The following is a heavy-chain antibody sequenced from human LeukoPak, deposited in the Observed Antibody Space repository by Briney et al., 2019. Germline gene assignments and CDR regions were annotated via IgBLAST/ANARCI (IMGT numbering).Heavy chain of an antibody. J-gene: IGHJ4*02. D-gene: IGHD1-1*01. CDR2: IYPGDSDT. CDR1: GYSFTYYW. Sequence: GESLKISCKGSGYSFTYYWIGWVRQLPGKGLEWMGIIYPGDSDTRYRPSFQGQVTISVDKTISTAYLQWSSLKASDTAMYYCARQDGNSKYYFDYWGQGTLVTVSS. V-gene: IGHV5-51*01. CDR3: ARQDGNSKYYFDY.